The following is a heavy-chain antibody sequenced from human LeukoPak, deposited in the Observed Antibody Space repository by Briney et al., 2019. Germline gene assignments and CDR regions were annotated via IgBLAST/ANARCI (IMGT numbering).Heavy chain of an antibody. V-gene: IGHV4-59*08. CDR2: MYYNGNT. J-gene: IGHJ4*02. Sequence: SETLSLTCTVSGDSITTSYWSWIQQPPGKGLEWIGYMYYNGNTNSNPSLKSRVTMSVDTSKNQFSLTLNSVTAADTAVYYCARHIFYFHSASYSDFWGQGTLVTVSS. CDR1: GDSITTSY. CDR3: ARHIFYFHSASYSDF. D-gene: IGHD3-10*01.